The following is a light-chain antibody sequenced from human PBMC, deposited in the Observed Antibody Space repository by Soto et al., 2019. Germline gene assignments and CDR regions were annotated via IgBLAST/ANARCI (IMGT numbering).Light chain of an antibody. J-gene: IGLJ3*02. CDR3: AAWDDSLRGPV. V-gene: IGLV1-47*01. Sequence: QSVLPQPPSASGTPGQRVTISCSGSSSNIGSNYVYWYQQLPGTAPKLLVYRNSQRPSGVPDRFSGSKSGTSASLAISGLRSEDEADYYCAAWDDSLRGPVFGGGTKLTVL. CDR1: SSNIGSNY. CDR2: RNS.